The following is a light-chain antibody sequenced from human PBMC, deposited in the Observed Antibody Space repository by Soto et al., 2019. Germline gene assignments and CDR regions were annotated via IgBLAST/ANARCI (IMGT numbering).Light chain of an antibody. CDR2: AAS. CDR1: ETITNY. CDR3: QKSYSNFT. V-gene: IGKV1-39*01. J-gene: IGKJ4*01. Sequence: IQMTQSPSSLSASVGDRVTITCRASETITNYLSWFQQRPGKAPKLLIYAASHLQNGFPSRFRGSGSGTDFTLTISNLQPEDFATYYCQKSYSNFTFGGGTKVDIK.